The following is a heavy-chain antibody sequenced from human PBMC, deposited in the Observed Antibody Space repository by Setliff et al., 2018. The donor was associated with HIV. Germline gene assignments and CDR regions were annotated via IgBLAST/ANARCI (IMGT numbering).Heavy chain of an antibody. Sequence: ASVKVSCKASGYKASGYTFTTYDFNWVRQATGQGLEWMGWMSPNTGNTGYTQKFQGRVTMTRNTSISTAYMELSSLRSEDTAVYYCARGRGGTKRENWFDPWGQGTLVTVSS. D-gene: IGHD3-16*01. V-gene: IGHV1-8*02. CDR2: MSPNTGNT. CDR1: GYTFTTYD. J-gene: IGHJ5*02. CDR3: ARGRGGTKRENWFDP.